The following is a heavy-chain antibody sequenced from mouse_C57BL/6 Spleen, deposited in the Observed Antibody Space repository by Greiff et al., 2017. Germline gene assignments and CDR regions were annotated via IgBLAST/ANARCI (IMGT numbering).Heavy chain of an antibody. J-gene: IGHJ1*03. V-gene: IGHV5-17*01. CDR3: ARSSSYGYFDV. Sequence: EVMLVESGGGLVKPGGSLKLSCAASGFTFSDYGMHWVRQAPEKGLEWVAYISSGSSTIYYADTVKGRFTISRDNAKNTLFLQMTSLRAEDTAMYYCARSSSYGYFDVWGTGTTVTVSS. CDR2: ISSGSSTI. CDR1: GFTFSDYG. D-gene: IGHD1-1*01.